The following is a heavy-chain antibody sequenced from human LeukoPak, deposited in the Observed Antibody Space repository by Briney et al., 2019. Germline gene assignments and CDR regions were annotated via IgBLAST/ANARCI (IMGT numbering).Heavy chain of an antibody. J-gene: IGHJ4*02. CDR1: GFTFGSYW. CDR3: ARGITIAVAGTCIDY. V-gene: IGHV3-7*04. D-gene: IGHD6-19*01. CDR2: INQDGSEK. Sequence: GGSLRLSCAASGFTFGSYWMNWVRQAPGKGLEWVANINQDGSEKYYVDSVKGRFTISRDNAKNSLYLQMNSLRAEDTAVYYCARGITIAVAGTCIDYWGQGTLVTVSS.